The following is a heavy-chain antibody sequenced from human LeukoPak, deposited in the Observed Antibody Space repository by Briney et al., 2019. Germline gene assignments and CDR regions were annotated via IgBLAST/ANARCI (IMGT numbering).Heavy chain of an antibody. J-gene: IGHJ5*02. V-gene: IGHV1-46*01. CDR1: GYTFTSYD. Sequence: ASVKVSCKASGYTFTSYDINWVRQAPGQGLEWMGWINPTGGSTGYAQKFQDRVTMTRDMSTSTDYMELSSLRSEDTAIYYCARDNSVGDNAWWFDPWGQGTLVTVSS. D-gene: IGHD1-26*01. CDR3: ARDNSVGDNAWWFDP. CDR2: INPTGGST.